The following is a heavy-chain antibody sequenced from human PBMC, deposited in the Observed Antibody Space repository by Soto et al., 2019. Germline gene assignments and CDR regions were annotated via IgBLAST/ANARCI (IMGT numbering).Heavy chain of an antibody. CDR2: INPSGGST. D-gene: IGHD3-9*01. CDR1: GYTFTSYY. V-gene: IGHV1-46*01. J-gene: IGHJ2*01. CDR3: ARVHDILTGYQDWYFEL. Sequence: ASVKVSCKASGYTFTSYYMHWVRQAPGQGLERMGIINPSGGSTSYAQKFQGRVTMTRDTSTSTVCMELSSLRSEDTAVYYCARVHDILTGYQDWYFELWGRGNLVTVTS.